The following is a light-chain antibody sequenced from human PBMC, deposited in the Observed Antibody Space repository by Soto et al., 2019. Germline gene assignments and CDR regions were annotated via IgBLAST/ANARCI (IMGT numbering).Light chain of an antibody. CDR3: QQYNSYSWT. V-gene: IGKV1-5*03. CDR2: KAS. CDR1: QSISSW. J-gene: IGKJ1*01. Sequence: DIQMTQSPSTLSASVGDRVTITCRASQSISSWLAWYQQKPGKAPKLLIYKASSLESGVSSRFSGCGSGTECPLTISSRQPDDFATYYCQQYNSYSWTFGQGTKVEIK.